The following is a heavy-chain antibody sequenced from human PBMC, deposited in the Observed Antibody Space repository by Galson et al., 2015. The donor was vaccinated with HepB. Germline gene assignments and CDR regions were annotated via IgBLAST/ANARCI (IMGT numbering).Heavy chain of an antibody. CDR3: AICPYDFWSGYYLG. V-gene: IGHV1-3*01. CDR1: GFTFTSYA. J-gene: IGHJ4*02. Sequence: SVKVSCKASGFTFTSYAMHWVRQAPGQRLEWMGWINAGNGNTKYSQKFQGRVTITRDTSASTAYMELSSLRSEDTAVYYCAICPYDFWSGYYLGWGQGTLVTVSS. CDR2: INAGNGNT. D-gene: IGHD3-3*01.